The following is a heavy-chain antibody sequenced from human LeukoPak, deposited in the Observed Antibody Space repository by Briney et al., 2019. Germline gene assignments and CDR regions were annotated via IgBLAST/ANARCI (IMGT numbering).Heavy chain of an antibody. CDR2: INRDGGLT. CDR1: GFTFSENW. V-gene: IGHV3-74*01. CDR3: AREEHRLAEAGTSAFDL. J-gene: IGHJ3*01. Sequence: PPGGSLRLSCVASGFTFSENWMHWVRQAPGKGLAWVSHINRDGGLTNYADSVKGRLTISRDNARNTVYLQMSSLRVEDTAIYFCAREEHRLAEAGTSAFDLGGQGTLVTVSP. D-gene: IGHD6-13*01.